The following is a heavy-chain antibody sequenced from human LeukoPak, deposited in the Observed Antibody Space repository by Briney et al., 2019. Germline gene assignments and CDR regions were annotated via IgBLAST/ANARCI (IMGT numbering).Heavy chain of an antibody. Sequence: GGSLRLSCAASGFTFNNYWMHWVRHAPGKGLLWVSRINTDGSSTSYADSVKGRFTITRDNAKNMVYLQMNSLRAEDTAVYYCARGSLGVVVTVEYYFDFWGQGTLVTVSP. CDR1: GFTFNNYW. CDR2: INTDGSST. J-gene: IGHJ4*02. V-gene: IGHV3-74*01. CDR3: ARGSLGVVVTVEYYFDF. D-gene: IGHD2-15*01.